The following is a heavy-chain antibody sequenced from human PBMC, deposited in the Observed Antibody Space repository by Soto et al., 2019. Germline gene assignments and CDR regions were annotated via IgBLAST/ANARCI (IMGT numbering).Heavy chain of an antibody. D-gene: IGHD5-12*01. CDR3: ASSYLSGYDWSLYYCDY. CDR1: GYTFTSYG. J-gene: IGHJ4*02. V-gene: IGHV1-18*04. Sequence: GASVKVSCKASGYTFTSYGISWVRQAPGQGLEWMGWISAYNGNTNYAQKRQGRVTMTTDTSTSTAYMELRSLRSDDTAVYYCASSYLSGYDWSLYYCDYWGQGTLVTVCS. CDR2: ISAYNGNT.